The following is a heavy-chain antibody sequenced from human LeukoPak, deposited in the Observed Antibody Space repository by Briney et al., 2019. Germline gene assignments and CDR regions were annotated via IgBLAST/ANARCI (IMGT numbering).Heavy chain of an antibody. CDR2: VSFDGSNE. V-gene: IGHV3-30*03. CDR1: GFTFSSYG. D-gene: IGHD3-16*02. J-gene: IGHJ6*02. Sequence: GGSLRLSCAASGFTFSSYGMHWVRQSPGRGLEWVSFVSFDGSNEFYADSLKGQFTISRDNSKDTLYLQMDSLRAEDTALYYCAREEHDYVWGSYRYYYYYGIDVWGQGTTVTVSS. CDR3: AREEHDYVWGSYRYYYYYGIDV.